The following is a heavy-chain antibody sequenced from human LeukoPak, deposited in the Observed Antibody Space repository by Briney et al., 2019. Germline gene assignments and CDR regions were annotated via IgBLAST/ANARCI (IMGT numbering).Heavy chain of an antibody. CDR3: AGRRGSSFDY. J-gene: IGHJ4*02. Sequence: PGGSLRLSCAAPGFSVSAHYMSWVRKAPGKGLEWVSTLFGGDTIDYTDSVKGRFTISRDNSGNTLYLQMNNLRADDTAVYYCAGRRGSSFDYWGRGTQVIVSS. V-gene: IGHV3-53*01. CDR1: GFSVSAHY. D-gene: IGHD1-26*01. CDR2: LFGGDTI.